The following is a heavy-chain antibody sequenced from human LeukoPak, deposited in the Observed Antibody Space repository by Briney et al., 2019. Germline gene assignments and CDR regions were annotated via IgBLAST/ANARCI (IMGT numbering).Heavy chain of an antibody. V-gene: IGHV3-21*01. CDR1: GFTFSSYS. Sequence: GGSLRLSCAASGFTFSSYSMNWVRQAPGKGLEWVSSISSSSSYIYYADSVKGRFTISRDNAKNSLYLQMNSLRAEDTAVYYCARGGDIYCSSTSCNDAFDIWGQGTMVTVSS. J-gene: IGHJ3*02. CDR2: ISSSSSYI. D-gene: IGHD2-2*01. CDR3: ARGGDIYCSSTSCNDAFDI.